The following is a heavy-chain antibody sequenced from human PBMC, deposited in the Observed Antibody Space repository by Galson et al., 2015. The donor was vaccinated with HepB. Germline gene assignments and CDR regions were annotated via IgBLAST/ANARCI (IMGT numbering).Heavy chain of an antibody. CDR3: ARESYYYGSGSPQYYYYYYMDV. J-gene: IGHJ6*03. CDR2: IYSGGST. V-gene: IGHV3-53*01. D-gene: IGHD3-10*01. Sequence: SLRLSCAASGFTVSSNYMSWVRQAPGKGLEWVSVIYSGGSTYYADSVKGRFTISRDNSKNTLYLQMTSLRAEDTAVYYCARESYYYGSGSPQYYYYYYMDVWGKGTTVTVSS. CDR1: GFTVSSNY.